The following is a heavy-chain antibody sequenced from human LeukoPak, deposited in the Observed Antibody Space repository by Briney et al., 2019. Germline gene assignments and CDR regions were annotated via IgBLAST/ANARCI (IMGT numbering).Heavy chain of an antibody. V-gene: IGHV1-2*02. J-gene: IGHJ3*02. Sequence: ASVKVSCKASGYSFTGYYMHWVRQAPGQGLEWMGWISPNSGDTNYAQKFQGRVTMTRDTSISTAYMEVSGLRSDDTAVYYCASETYYYDSSGYSSAFDIWGQGTMVTVSS. CDR1: GYSFTGYY. D-gene: IGHD3-22*01. CDR2: ISPNSGDT. CDR3: ASETYYYDSSGYSSAFDI.